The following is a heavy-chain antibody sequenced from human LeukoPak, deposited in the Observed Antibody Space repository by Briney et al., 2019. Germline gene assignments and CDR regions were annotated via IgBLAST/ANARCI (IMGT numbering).Heavy chain of an antibody. CDR1: GYTFTSHD. D-gene: IGHD6-13*01. V-gene: IGHV1-8*01. J-gene: IGHJ4*02. CDR3: ARDAPDSSTWPLDY. CDR2: MNPNSGNT. Sequence: ASVKVSCKASGYTFTSHDINWVRLATGQGLEWMGWMNPNSGNTGYAQKFQGRVTMTRNISISIAYMELNSLRPEDTALYYCARDAPDSSTWPLDYWGQGTLVTVSS.